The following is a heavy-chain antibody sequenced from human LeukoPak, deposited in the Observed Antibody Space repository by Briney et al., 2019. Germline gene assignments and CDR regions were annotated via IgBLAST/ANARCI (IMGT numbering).Heavy chain of an antibody. J-gene: IGHJ4*02. V-gene: IGHV1-3*03. CDR1: GYRFNSQG. D-gene: IGHD1-26*01. CDR2: INAGNGNT. CDR3: ARDRTSGSYSY. Sequence: ASVKVSCKASGYRFNSQGMNWVRQAPGQGLEWMGWINAGNGNTKYPQEFQGRVTMTRSTSISTAYMELSSLRSEDTAVYYCARDRTSGSYSYWGQGTLVTVSS.